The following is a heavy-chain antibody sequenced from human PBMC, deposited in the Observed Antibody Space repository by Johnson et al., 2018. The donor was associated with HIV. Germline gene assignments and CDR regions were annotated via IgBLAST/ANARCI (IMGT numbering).Heavy chain of an antibody. Sequence: VQLVESGGGLVQPGGSLRLSCAASGFTFASSAMSWVRQAPGKGLEWVAGIKYDGSGKFCVDSVKGRFTISRDNAKDSLFLQMNSLRAEDTAVYYCARSNAFDIWGQGTMVTVSS. CDR2: IKYDGSGK. J-gene: IGHJ3*02. V-gene: IGHV3-7*01. CDR1: GFTFASSA. CDR3: ARSNAFDI.